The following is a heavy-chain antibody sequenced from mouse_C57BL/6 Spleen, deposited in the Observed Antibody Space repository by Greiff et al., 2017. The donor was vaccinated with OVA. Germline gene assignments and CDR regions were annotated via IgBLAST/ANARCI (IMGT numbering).Heavy chain of an antibody. J-gene: IGHJ2*01. V-gene: IGHV3-6*01. D-gene: IGHD1-1*01. CDR3: ARRTVVAPFDY. CDR2: ISYDGSN. Sequence: DVKLQESGPGLVKPSQSLSLTCSVTGYSITSGYYWNWIRQFPGNKLEWMGYISYDGSNNYNPSLKNRISITRDTSKNQFFLKLNSVTTEDTATYYCARRTVVAPFDYWGQGTTLTVSS. CDR1: GYSITSGYY.